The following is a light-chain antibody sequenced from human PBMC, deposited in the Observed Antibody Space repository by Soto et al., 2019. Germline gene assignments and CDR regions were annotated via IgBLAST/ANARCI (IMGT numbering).Light chain of an antibody. J-gene: IGKJ4*01. CDR2: GAS. CDR3: QQYGRSPLT. CDR1: QSVSSSY. V-gene: IGKV3-20*01. Sequence: EIVLTQSPGTLSLSPGERATLSCRASQSVSSSYLAWYQQKAGQAPRLLIYGASSRATGIPDRFSGSGSGTVFTLTISRLDPEDFAVYYCQQYGRSPLTFGGGTKVEIK.